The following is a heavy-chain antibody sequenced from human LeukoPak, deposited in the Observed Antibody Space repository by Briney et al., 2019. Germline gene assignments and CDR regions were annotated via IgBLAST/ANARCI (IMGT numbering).Heavy chain of an antibody. Sequence: PSETLSLTCTVSGGSISGYYWSWIRQPPGKGLEWIGEINHSGSTNYNPSLKSRVTISVDTSKNQFSLKLSSVTAADTAVYYCARRRRIVGATPGAFDIWGQGTMVTVSS. J-gene: IGHJ3*02. V-gene: IGHV4-34*01. CDR1: GGSISGYY. D-gene: IGHD1-26*01. CDR2: INHSGST. CDR3: ARRRRIVGATPGAFDI.